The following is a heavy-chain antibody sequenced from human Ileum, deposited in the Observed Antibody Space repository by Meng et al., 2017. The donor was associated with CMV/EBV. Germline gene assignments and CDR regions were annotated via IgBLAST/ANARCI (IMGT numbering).Heavy chain of an antibody. CDR1: GFAFSNYW. CDR3: VRDGVGAPPFGY. CDR2: IKGDGTST. V-gene: IGHV3-74*01. D-gene: IGHD1-26*01. Sequence: GESLKISCAASGFAFSNYWMHWVRQDPGKGLVWVARIKGDGTSTGYVDSVKGRFTISRDNAKNTLYLQMNNLRAEDTAVLYCVRDGVGAPPFGYWGQGTLVTVSS. J-gene: IGHJ4*02.